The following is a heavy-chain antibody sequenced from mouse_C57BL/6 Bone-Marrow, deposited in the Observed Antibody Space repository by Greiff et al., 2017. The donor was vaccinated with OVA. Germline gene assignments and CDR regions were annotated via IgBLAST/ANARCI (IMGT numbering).Heavy chain of an antibody. CDR2: IHPNSGST. Sequence: VQLQQPGAELVKPGASVKLSCKASGYTFTSYWMHWVKQRPGQGLEWIGMIHPNSGSTNYNEKFKSEATLTVDKSSSTAYMQLSSLTSEDSAVYYCAGQTAQAKAMDYWGQGTSVTVSS. CDR3: AGQTAQAKAMDY. J-gene: IGHJ4*01. V-gene: IGHV1-64*01. D-gene: IGHD3-2*02. CDR1: GYTFTSYW.